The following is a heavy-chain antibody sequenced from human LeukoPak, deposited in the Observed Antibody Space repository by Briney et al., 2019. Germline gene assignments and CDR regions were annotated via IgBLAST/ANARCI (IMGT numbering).Heavy chain of an antibody. J-gene: IGHJ4*02. CDR3: AKYDYGGNPNEYYFDY. V-gene: IGHV3-23*01. Sequence: GGSLRLSCAASGFTFSSYAMSWVRQAPGKGLEWVSTIGDNGDSTYYADSVKGRFTISRDNSKNTLDLQMNSLRAQDTAVYYCAKYDYGGNPNEYYFDYWGQGTLVTVSS. D-gene: IGHD4-23*01. CDR2: IGDNGDST. CDR1: GFTFSSYA.